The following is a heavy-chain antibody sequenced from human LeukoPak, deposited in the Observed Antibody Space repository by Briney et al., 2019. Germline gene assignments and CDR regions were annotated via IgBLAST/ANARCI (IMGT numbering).Heavy chain of an antibody. Sequence: GGSLRLSCAASGFTFSNYAMSWVRQAPGKGLEWASVISGSGGSTYYADSVKGRFTISRDNSKNTLYLQMNSLRAEDTAVYYCAKTVGVVVPAATLDYWGQGTLVTVSS. J-gene: IGHJ4*02. V-gene: IGHV3-23*01. CDR2: ISGSGGST. CDR1: GFTFSNYA. CDR3: AKTVGVVVPAATLDY. D-gene: IGHD2-2*01.